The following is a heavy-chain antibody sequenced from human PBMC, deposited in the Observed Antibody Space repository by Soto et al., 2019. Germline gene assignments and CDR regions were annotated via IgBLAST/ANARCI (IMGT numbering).Heavy chain of an antibody. V-gene: IGHV1-69*02. Sequence: QVQLVQSGAEVKKPGSSVKVSCKASGGTSSSYTISWVRQAPGQGLEWMGRIIPILGIANYAQKFQGRVTSTADKSTCTAYIDLCSLRSEDTAVYYCARGGPALAGTSDFDYWGQGTLVTVSS. CDR3: ARGGPALAGTSDFDY. CDR1: GGTSSSYT. CDR2: IIPILGIA. D-gene: IGHD6-19*01. J-gene: IGHJ4*02.